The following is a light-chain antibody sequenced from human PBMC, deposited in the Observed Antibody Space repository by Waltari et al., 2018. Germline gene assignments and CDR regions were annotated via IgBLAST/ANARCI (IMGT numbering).Light chain of an antibody. CDR2: DSS. CDR1: QTIYRH. J-gene: IGKJ2*01. CDR3: QQSYRTPYT. V-gene: IGKV1-39*01. Sequence: DIQMTQSPASLSASVVDRLTITCRASQTIYRHLNWYQQKPGHAPDLLIFDSSNLPGGVPSRFSGSGSGTDFTLTINSLQPEDIATYYCQQSYRTPYTFGLGTKLQI.